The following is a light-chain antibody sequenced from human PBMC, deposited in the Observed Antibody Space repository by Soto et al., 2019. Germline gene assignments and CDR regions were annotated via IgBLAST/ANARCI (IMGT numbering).Light chain of an antibody. CDR3: QHYDSLPIT. Sequence: EIVLTQSPGTLSLSPGDRATLSCRASQSVSSHFLAWYQQRPGQAPRLLIHGTSSRATGIPDRFSGSGSGTDFTLTISRLEPEDFAVFYCQHYDSLPITFGQGTRLEIK. CDR1: QSVSSHF. CDR2: GTS. V-gene: IGKV3-20*01. J-gene: IGKJ5*01.